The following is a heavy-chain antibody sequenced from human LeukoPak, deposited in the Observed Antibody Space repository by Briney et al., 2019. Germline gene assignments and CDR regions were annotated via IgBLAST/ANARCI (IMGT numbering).Heavy chain of an antibody. V-gene: IGHV1-2*02. Sequence: ASVKVSCTASGYTFTGYYMHWVRQAPGQGLEWMGWINPNSGGTNYAQKFQGRVTMTRDTSISTAYMELSRLRSDDTAVYYCARGGIAAAGTWFDPWGQGTLVTVSS. CDR3: ARGGIAAAGTWFDP. CDR2: INPNSGGT. CDR1: GYTFTGYY. D-gene: IGHD6-13*01. J-gene: IGHJ5*02.